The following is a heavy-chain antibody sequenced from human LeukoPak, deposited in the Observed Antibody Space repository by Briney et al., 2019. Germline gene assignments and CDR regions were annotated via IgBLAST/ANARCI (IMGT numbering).Heavy chain of an antibody. CDR1: GYSFIAYY. CDR3: VRDLGDVTMGEDY. D-gene: IGHD3-10*01. J-gene: IGHJ4*02. CDR2: INPDTGGT. Sequence: ASVKVSCKASGYSFIAYYIHWVRQVPGQAFEWMGWINPDTGGTVYARKFQGRVTMTRDMSITTAYMDVTRLTSDDTAVYYCVRDLGDVTMGEDYWGQGTLVTVSS. V-gene: IGHV1-2*02.